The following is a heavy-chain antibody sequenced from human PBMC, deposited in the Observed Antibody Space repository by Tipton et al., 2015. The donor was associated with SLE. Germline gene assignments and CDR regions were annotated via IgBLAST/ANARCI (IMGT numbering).Heavy chain of an antibody. CDR3: ARRLDYCSGGSCYYYYGMDV. CDR2: ISATGNYI. D-gene: IGHD2-15*01. CDR1: GFTFSSYS. Sequence: SLRLSCEASGFTFSSYSMNWVRQAPGKGLEWVSFISATGNYIVYADSVRSRFTISRDNARNSLYLQMNNLRAEDTAVYYCARRLDYCSGGSCYYYYGMDVWGQGTTVTVSS. J-gene: IGHJ6*02. V-gene: IGHV3-21*03.